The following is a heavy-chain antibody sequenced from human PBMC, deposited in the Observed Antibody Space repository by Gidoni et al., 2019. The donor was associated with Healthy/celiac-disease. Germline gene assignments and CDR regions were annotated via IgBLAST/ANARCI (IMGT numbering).Heavy chain of an antibody. J-gene: IGHJ2*01. CDR3: AGDSGASRGYSYDPYWYFDL. CDR1: GGTFSSYS. D-gene: IGHD5-18*01. V-gene: IGHV1-69*01. CDR2: IIPIFGTA. Sequence: QVQLVQSGAEVKKPGSSVKVSCKASGGTFSSYSISRVRQAPGQGLEWMGGIIPIFGTANYAQKFQGRVTITADESTSTAYMELSSLRSEDTAVYYCAGDSGASRGYSYDPYWYFDLWGRGTLVTVSS.